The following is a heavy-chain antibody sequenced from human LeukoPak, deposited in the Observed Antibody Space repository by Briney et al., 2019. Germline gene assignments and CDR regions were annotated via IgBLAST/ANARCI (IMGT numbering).Heavy chain of an antibody. Sequence: GGSLRPSCAASGFTFSSYGMHWVRQAPGKGLEWVAVISYDGSNKYYADSVKGRFTISRDNSKNTLYLQMNSLRAEDTAVYYCAKLAGSSWPGDYWGQGTLVTVSS. J-gene: IGHJ4*02. D-gene: IGHD6-13*01. V-gene: IGHV3-30*18. CDR1: GFTFSSYG. CDR2: ISYDGSNK. CDR3: AKLAGSSWPGDY.